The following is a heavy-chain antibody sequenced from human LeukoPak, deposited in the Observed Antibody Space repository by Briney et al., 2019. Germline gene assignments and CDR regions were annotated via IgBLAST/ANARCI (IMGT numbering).Heavy chain of an antibody. CDR2: ISDSGST. CDR3: ARERATSAPIDY. V-gene: IGHV4-30-4*08. D-gene: IGHD2-2*01. Sequence: SETLSLTCSVSGDSINDGECFWTWIRQSPGKGLEWIGYISDSGSTYYNPSLKSRVTISVDTSKNQFSLKLSSVTAADTAVYYCARERATSAPIDYWGQGTLVTVSS. CDR1: GDSINDGECF. J-gene: IGHJ4*02.